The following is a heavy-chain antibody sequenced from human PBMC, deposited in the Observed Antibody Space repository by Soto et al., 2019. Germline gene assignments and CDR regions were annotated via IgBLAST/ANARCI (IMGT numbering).Heavy chain of an antibody. V-gene: IGHV4-61*05. Sequence: PSETLSLTCSVSGGSITGGSISRTTYYWGWMRQPPGKGLEWIGYIYYSGSTNYNPSLKSRVTISVDTSKNQFSLKLSSVTAADTAVYYCARGDYGGNPNWFDPWGQGTLVTVSS. CDR3: ARGDYGGNPNWFDP. CDR2: IYYSGST. J-gene: IGHJ5*02. CDR1: GGSISRTTYY. D-gene: IGHD4-17*01.